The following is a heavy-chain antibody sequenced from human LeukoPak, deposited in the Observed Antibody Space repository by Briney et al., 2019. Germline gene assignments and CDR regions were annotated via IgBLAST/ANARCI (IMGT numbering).Heavy chain of an antibody. CDR2: IYYSGST. Sequence: SETLSLTCTVAGGSISSSSYCWGWIRQPPGKGLEWIGSIYYSGSTYYNPSLKSRFTVSVDTSKNQFSLKLSSVTAADTALYYCAREDYGGGIFDYWGQGTLVTVSS. V-gene: IGHV4-39*07. D-gene: IGHD4-17*01. J-gene: IGHJ4*02. CDR3: AREDYGGGIFDY. CDR1: GGSISSSSYC.